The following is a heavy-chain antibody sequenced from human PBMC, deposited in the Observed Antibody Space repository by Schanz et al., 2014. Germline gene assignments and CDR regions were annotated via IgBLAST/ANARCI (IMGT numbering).Heavy chain of an antibody. CDR2: ISSSSSTI. Sequence: SCAASGFTFSSYSMNCVRQAPGKGLEWVSYISSSSSTIYYADSVKGRFTISRDNAKNSKYREMNSLIHESTPVYPRGRFLYFDLCGPGSIVNVSS. D-gene: IGHD4-17*01. J-gene: IGHJ2*01. CDR3: GRFLYFDL. CDR1: GFTFSSYS. V-gene: IGHV3-48*02.